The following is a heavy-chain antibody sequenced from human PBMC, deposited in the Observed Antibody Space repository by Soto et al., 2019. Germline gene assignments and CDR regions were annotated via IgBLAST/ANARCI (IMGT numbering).Heavy chain of an antibody. D-gene: IGHD3-16*01. Sequence: GGSLRLSCAASGFTFTRYSMNWVRQAPGKGLEWVSSISSTTNYIYYGDSMEGRFTISRDNAKNALYLQMNSLRAEDTAVYFCAKGNGGYFDHWGQGSLVTVSS. CDR1: GFTFTRYS. J-gene: IGHJ4*02. CDR3: AKGNGGYFDH. CDR2: ISSTTNYI. V-gene: IGHV3-21*04.